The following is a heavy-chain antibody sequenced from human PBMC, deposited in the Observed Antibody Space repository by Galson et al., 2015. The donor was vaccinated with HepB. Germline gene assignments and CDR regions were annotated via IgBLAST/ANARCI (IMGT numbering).Heavy chain of an antibody. CDR1: EFTFSRYG. Sequence: SLRLSCAASEFTFSRYGMYWVRQSPGKGLEWVALIWYDGSRKDYAESVKGRFTVSRDNPKNTLYLEMNSLRVEDTAVYYCARDNWNYGHNGFDVWGQGTTVTVSS. V-gene: IGHV3-33*01. CDR3: ARDNWNYGHNGFDV. D-gene: IGHD1-7*01. CDR2: IWYDGSRK. J-gene: IGHJ6*02.